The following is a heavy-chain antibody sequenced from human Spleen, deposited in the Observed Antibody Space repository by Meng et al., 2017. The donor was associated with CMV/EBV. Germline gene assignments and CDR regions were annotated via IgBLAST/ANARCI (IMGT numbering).Heavy chain of an antibody. V-gene: IGHV1-69*05. J-gene: IGHJ6*02. CDR2: IIPIFGTA. Sequence: SVKVSCKASGGTFSSYAISWVRQAPGQGLEWMGGIIPIFGTANYAQNFQGRVTMTRDTSISTAYMELSRLRYDDTAMYYCARNLCSSTSCYGMDVWGQGTTVTVSS. CDR1: GGTFSSYA. CDR3: ARNLCSSTSCYGMDV. D-gene: IGHD2-2*01.